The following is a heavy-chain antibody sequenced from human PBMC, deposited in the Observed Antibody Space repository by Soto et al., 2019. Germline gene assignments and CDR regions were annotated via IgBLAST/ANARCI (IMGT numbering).Heavy chain of an antibody. J-gene: IGHJ6*02. CDR2: IYYSGST. CDR1: GGSISSGGYY. Sequence: SETLSLTCTVSGGSISSGGYYWSWIRQHPGKGLEWIGYIYYSGSTYYNPSLKSRVTISVDTSKNQFSLKLSSVTAADTAVYYCARGSYDIYYGMDVWGQGTTVTVSS. D-gene: IGHD3-9*01. V-gene: IGHV4-31*03. CDR3: ARGSYDIYYGMDV.